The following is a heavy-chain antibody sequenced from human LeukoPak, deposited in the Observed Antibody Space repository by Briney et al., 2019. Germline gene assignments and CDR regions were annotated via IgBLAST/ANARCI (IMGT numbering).Heavy chain of an antibody. V-gene: IGHV4-34*01. CDR3: RGGHNYYYYYMDV. J-gene: IGHJ6*03. Sequence: SETLSLTCAVYGGSFSGYYWSWIRQPPGKGLEWIGEINHSGSTNYNPSLKSRVTISVDTSKNQFSLKLSSVTAADTAVYYCRGGHNYYYYYMDVWGKGTTVTVSS. CDR1: GGSFSGYY. CDR2: INHSGST.